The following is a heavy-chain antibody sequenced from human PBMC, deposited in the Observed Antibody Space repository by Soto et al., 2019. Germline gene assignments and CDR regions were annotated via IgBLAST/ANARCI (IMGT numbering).Heavy chain of an antibody. CDR2: IYYSGST. J-gene: IGHJ5*02. Sequence: QVQLQESGPGLVKPSQTLSLTCTVSGGSISSGGYYWSWIRQHPGKGLEWIGYIYYSGSTYYNPSLKSRVTISVATSKNQFSLKLSSVTAADTAVYYCARDTSGYYPNWFDPWGQGTLVTVSS. CDR3: ARDTSGYYPNWFDP. V-gene: IGHV4-31*03. D-gene: IGHD3-22*01. CDR1: GGSISSGGYY.